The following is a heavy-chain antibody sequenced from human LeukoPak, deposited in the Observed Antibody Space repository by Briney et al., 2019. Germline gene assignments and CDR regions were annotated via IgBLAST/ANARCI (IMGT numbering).Heavy chain of an antibody. J-gene: IGHJ4*02. V-gene: IGHV4-39*07. CDR2: IYYSGST. D-gene: IGHD5-18*01. Sequence: PSETLSLTCTVSGGSISSSSYYWGWIRQPPGKGLEWIGSIYYSGSTYYNPSLKSRVTISLDTSKNQFSLKLISVTAADTSVYYCARGDVDTTRDPYFDYWGQGSLVTVSS. CDR3: ARGDVDTTRDPYFDY. CDR1: GGSISSSSYY.